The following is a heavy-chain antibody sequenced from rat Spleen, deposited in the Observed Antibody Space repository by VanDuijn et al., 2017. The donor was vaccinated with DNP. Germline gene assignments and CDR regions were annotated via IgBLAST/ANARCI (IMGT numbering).Heavy chain of an antibody. CDR3: ARYASMGAMDA. Sequence: EVQLVESGGGLVQPGRSLKLSCAASGFTFKNYWMTWIRQVPGKGLEWVASISSSSSYIYYADTVKGRFTIPRENAKNTLYLQMTSLRSEDTALYYCARYASMGAMDAWGQGTSVTVSS. V-gene: IGHV5-34*01. CDR1: GFTFKNYW. J-gene: IGHJ4*01. D-gene: IGHD1-7*01. CDR2: ISSSSSYI.